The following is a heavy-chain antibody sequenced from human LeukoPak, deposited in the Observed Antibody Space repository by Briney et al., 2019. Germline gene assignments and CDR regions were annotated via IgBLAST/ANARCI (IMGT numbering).Heavy chain of an antibody. CDR1: GYTFTGYY. J-gene: IGHJ4*02. CDR2: INPNSGGT. Sequence: ASVKVSCKASGYTFTGYYMHWVRQAPGQGRERMGWINPNSGGTNYAQKFQGRFTMTSDTSISTAYMELSSLRSDDTAVYYYASDLGCYDSYFDYWGQGTLVTVSS. CDR3: ASDLGCYDSYFDY. D-gene: IGHD5-12*01. V-gene: IGHV1-2*02.